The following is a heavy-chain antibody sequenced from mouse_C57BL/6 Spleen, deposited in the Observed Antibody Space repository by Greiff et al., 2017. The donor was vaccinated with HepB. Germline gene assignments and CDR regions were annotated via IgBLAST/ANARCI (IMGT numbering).Heavy chain of an antibody. D-gene: IGHD4-1*01. CDR3: AREAKLGRGPYFDY. CDR2: ISDGGSYT. V-gene: IGHV5-4*01. J-gene: IGHJ2*01. Sequence: EVKLVESGGGLVKPGGSLKLSCAASGFTFSSYAMSWVRQTPEKRLEWVATISDGGSYTYYPDNVKGRFTISRDNAKNNLYLQMSHLKSEDTAMYYCAREAKLGRGPYFDYWGQGTTLPVSS. CDR1: GFTFSSYA.